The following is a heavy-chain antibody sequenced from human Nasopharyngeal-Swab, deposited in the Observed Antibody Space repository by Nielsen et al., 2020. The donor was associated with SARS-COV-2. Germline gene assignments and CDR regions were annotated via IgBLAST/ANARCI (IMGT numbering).Heavy chain of an antibody. J-gene: IGHJ4*02. V-gene: IGHV1-46*01. CDR3: ARDAERYYYDSSGYYAY. CDR2: INPSGGST. Sequence: ASVKVSCKASGYTFTSYYMHWVRQAPGQGLEWMGIINPSGGSTSYAQKFQGRVTMTRDTSTGTVYMELSSLRSEDTAVYYCARDAERYYYDSSGYYAYWGQGTLVTVSS. CDR1: GYTFTSYY. D-gene: IGHD3-22*01.